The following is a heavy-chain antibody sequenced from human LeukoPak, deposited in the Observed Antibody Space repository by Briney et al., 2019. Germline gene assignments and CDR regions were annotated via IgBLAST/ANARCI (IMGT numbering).Heavy chain of an antibody. CDR3: ARGNQVYYYYGMDV. CDR1: GYTFTSYG. CDR2: MNPNSGNT. J-gene: IGHJ6*02. Sequence: GASVKVSCKASGYTFTSYGISWVRQAPGQGLEWMGWMNPNSGNTGYAQKFQGRVTMTRNTSISTAYMELSSLRSEDTAVYYCARGNQVYYYYGMDVWGQGTTVTVSS. V-gene: IGHV1-8*02.